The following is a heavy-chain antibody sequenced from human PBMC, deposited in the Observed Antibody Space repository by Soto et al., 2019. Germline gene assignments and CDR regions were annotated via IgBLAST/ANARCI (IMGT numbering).Heavy chain of an antibody. CDR2: IYYSGST. V-gene: IGHV4-30-4*01. J-gene: IGHJ5*02. D-gene: IGHD5-12*01. Sequence: KTSETLSLTCTVSGGSISSGDYYWSWIRQPPGKGLEWIGYIYYSGSTYYNPSLKSRVTISVDTSKNQFSLKLSSVTAADTAVYYCAGRRDGYNTNWFDPWGQGTLVTVS. CDR1: GGSISSGDYY. CDR3: AGRRDGYNTNWFDP.